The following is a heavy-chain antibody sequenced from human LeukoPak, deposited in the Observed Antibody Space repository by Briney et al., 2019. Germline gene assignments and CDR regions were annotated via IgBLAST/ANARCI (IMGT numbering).Heavy chain of an antibody. D-gene: IGHD3-16*02. Sequence: PGGSLRLSCAASGFTFSSYWMSWVRQAPGKGLEWVANIKQDGSEKYYVDSVKGRFTISRDNAKNSLYLQMNSLRAEDTAVYHCARAAYDYVWGSYRHPDYWGQGTLVTVSS. CDR1: GFTFSSYW. J-gene: IGHJ4*02. CDR3: ARAAYDYVWGSYRHPDY. V-gene: IGHV3-7*01. CDR2: IKQDGSEK.